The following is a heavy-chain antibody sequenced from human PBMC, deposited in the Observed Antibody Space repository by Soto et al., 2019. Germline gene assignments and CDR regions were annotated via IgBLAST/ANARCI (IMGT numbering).Heavy chain of an antibody. V-gene: IGHV3-33*01. D-gene: IGHD3-3*01. Sequence: PGGSLRLSCAASGFTFSSYGMHWVRQAPGKGLEWVAVIWYDGSNKYYADSVKGRFTISRDNSKNTLYLQMNSLRAEDTAVYYCARDRSNYDFWSGYYPYYYYGMDVWGQGTTVTVSS. CDR3: ARDRSNYDFWSGYYPYYYYGMDV. CDR2: IWYDGSNK. CDR1: GFTFSSYG. J-gene: IGHJ6*02.